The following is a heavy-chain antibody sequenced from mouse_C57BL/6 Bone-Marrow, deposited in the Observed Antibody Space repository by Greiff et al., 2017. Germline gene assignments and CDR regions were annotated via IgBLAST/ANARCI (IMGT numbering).Heavy chain of an antibody. D-gene: IGHD2-4*01. CDR3: ARRDYPNARDY. CDR1: GYTFTDYY. Sequence: DVQLQESGPVLVKPGASVKMSCKASGYTFTDYYMNWVKQSHGKSLEWIGVINPYNGGTSYNQKFKGKATLTVDKSSSTAYMELNSLTSEDSAVYYCARRDYPNARDYWGQGTSVTVSS. CDR2: INPYNGGT. V-gene: IGHV1-19*01. J-gene: IGHJ4*01.